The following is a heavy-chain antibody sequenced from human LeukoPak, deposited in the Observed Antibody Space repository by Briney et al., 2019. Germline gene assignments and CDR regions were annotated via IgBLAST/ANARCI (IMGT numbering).Heavy chain of an antibody. CDR3: SKKGQADDDGKPD. CDR2: ISRGGIS. Sequence: GGSLRLSCSASGFTFSVYDMYWIRQSPGKGLECVSVISRGGISYYADSVKGRFTISRDNSKNTLYLQMNSLRAEDTAVYYCSKKGQADDDGKPDWGQGTLVTVSP. V-gene: IGHV3-23*01. CDR1: GFTFSVYD. D-gene: IGHD1-1*01. J-gene: IGHJ4*02.